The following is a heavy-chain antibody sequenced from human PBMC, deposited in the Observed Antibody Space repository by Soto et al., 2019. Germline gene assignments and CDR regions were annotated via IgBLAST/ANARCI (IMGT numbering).Heavy chain of an antibody. D-gene: IGHD3-9*01. CDR1: GGSISNYY. Sequence: SETLSLTCTVSGGSISNYYWTWVRQPPGKGLEWIGYVYYSGSTNYNPSLESRVTISIDTSKNQFSLKMKSVTAADTAVYYCVRDYLLTGFDPWGQGTLVTVS. CDR2: VYYSGST. J-gene: IGHJ5*02. V-gene: IGHV4-59*01. CDR3: VRDYLLTGFDP.